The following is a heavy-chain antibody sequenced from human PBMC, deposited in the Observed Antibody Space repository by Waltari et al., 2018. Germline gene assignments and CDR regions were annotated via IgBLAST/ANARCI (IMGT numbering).Heavy chain of an antibody. D-gene: IGHD1-26*01. Sequence: EVQLVESGGGLVKPGGSLRLSCAASGFTFSSYSMNWVRQAPGKGLEWVSSISSSSSYIYYADSVKGRFTISRDNAKNSLYLQMNSLRAEDTAVYYCARATLRYSGSYYLEDYWGQGTLVTVSS. J-gene: IGHJ4*02. CDR2: ISSSSSYI. CDR1: GFTFSSYS. V-gene: IGHV3-21*01. CDR3: ARATLRYSGSYYLEDY.